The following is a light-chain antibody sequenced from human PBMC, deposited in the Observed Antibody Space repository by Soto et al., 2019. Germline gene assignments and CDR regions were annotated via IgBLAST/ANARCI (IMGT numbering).Light chain of an antibody. V-gene: IGKV1-39*01. CDR1: QSISSY. CDR3: QPSYNRPYT. J-gene: IGKJ2*01. Sequence: DIPMTQSPSSLSAAVGDRVTITCRASQSISSYLNWYQQKPGKAPKLLIYAASSLKSGVPSRFSGSGSGTDFALAISSLQPEDFATYYCQPSYNRPYTFGQGNKMEIK. CDR2: AAS.